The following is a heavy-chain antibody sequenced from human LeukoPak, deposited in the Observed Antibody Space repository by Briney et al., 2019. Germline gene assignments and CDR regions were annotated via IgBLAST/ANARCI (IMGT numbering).Heavy chain of an antibody. V-gene: IGHV4-59*01. CDR1: GGSISSYY. CDR2: IYYSGST. J-gene: IGHJ5*02. Sequence: SETLSLTCTVSGGSISSYYWSWIRQPPGKGLEWIGHIYYSGSTNYNPSLKSRVTISVDTSKNQFSLKLSSVTAADTAVYYCARGGGGYPPYLWGQGTLVTVSS. D-gene: IGHD2-21*01. CDR3: ARGGGGYPPYL.